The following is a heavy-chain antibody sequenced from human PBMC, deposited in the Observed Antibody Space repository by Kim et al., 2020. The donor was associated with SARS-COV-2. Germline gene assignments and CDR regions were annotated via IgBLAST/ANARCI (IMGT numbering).Heavy chain of an antibody. CDR3: ARLRIWSEFDYFDY. D-gene: IGHD2-15*01. Sequence: SASFQGRGTISADKSISTAYMQWGSLKASDTAMYYCARLRIWSEFDYFDYWGQGTLVTVSS. J-gene: IGHJ4*02. V-gene: IGHV5-51*01.